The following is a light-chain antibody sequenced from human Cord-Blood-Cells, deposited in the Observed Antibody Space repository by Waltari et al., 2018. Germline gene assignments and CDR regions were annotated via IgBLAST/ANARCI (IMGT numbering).Light chain of an antibody. V-gene: IGLV2-14*01. CDR2: DVS. J-gene: IGLJ3*02. Sequence: QSALTQPASVSGSPGQSITISCTGTSSDVGGYNYVSLYQQHPGKAPKLMIYDVSKRPAGVSNRFSGSKSGNAASLTISGLQAEDEADYYCSSYTSSSTLVFGGGTKLTVL. CDR3: SSYTSSSTLV. CDR1: SSDVGGYNY.